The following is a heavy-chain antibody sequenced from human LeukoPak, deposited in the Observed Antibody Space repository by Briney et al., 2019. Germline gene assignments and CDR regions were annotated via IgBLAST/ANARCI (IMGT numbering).Heavy chain of an antibody. CDR2: ISGSGGST. V-gene: IGHV3-23*01. CDR3: ARAWFGELGYYFDY. D-gene: IGHD3-10*01. J-gene: IGHJ4*02. Sequence: GGSLRLSCAASGFTFSSYAMSWVRQAPGKGLEWVSAISGSGGSTYYADSVKGRFTISRDNSKNTLYLQMNSLRAEDTAVYYCARAWFGELGYYFDYWGQGTLVTVSS. CDR1: GFTFSSYA.